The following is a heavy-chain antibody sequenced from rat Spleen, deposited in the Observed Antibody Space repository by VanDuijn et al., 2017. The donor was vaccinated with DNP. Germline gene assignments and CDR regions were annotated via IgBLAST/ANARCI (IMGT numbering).Heavy chain of an antibody. Sequence: EVQLVESGGGLVQPGRSMKLSCAASGFTFSNYCMAWVRQPPKKGLEWVATISVSGARSYYSDSVKGRFTISRDDAKSTLYLQMNSLRSEDMATFYCARHGRRVFDYWGHGVMVTVSS. CDR2: ISVSGARS. CDR1: GFTFSNYC. J-gene: IGHJ2*01. CDR3: ARHGRRVFDY. V-gene: IGHV5-22*01. D-gene: IGHD1-11*01.